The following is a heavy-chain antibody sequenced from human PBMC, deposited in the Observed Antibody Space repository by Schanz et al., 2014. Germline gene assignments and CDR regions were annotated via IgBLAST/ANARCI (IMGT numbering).Heavy chain of an antibody. D-gene: IGHD3-10*01. CDR3: AKQHIVRGVSYLNWFDT. V-gene: IGHV3-74*01. Sequence: EVQLVESGGGLVQPGGSLRLSCGSSGFTFSPYWMHWVRQAPGKGLVWVSRINGDGSNTNYADSVKGRFTISRDNAKNTVQLQMNSLRAEDTAVYYCAKQHIVRGVSYLNWFDTWGQGTLVTVSS. CDR2: INGDGSNT. J-gene: IGHJ5*02. CDR1: GFTFSPYW.